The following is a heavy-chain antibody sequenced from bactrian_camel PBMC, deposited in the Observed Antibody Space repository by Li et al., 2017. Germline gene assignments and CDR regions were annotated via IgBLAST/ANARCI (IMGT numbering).Heavy chain of an antibody. D-gene: IGHD6*01. CDR3: AADQLYGICRDVLDFPA. V-gene: IGHV3S40*01. J-gene: IGHJ4*01. CDR1: RYTYKRNC. Sequence: DVQLVESGGGSVQAAGSLSLSCAAGRYTYKRNCMGWVRQRPGKDREGLAVLWIGGATTTYADSVKGRFIITRDKTKDLVYLQMNGLQPEDTGMYYCAADQLYGICRDVLDFPARAQGTQVTVS. CDR2: LWIGGATT.